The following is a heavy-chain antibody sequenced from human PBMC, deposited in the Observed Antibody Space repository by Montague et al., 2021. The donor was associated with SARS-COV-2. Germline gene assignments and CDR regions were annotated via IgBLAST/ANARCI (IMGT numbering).Heavy chain of an antibody. CDR2: ISSSSSYI. D-gene: IGHD6-13*01. CDR1: GFTFSSYS. V-gene: IGHV3-21*01. Sequence: SLRLSCAASGFTFSSYSMNWVRQAPGKGLEWVSSISSSSSYIYYADSVKGRFTISRDNAKNSLYLQMNSLRAEDTDVYYCARDQQLVLGYYYGMDVWGPGTTVTVSS. CDR3: ARDQQLVLGYYYGMDV. J-gene: IGHJ6*02.